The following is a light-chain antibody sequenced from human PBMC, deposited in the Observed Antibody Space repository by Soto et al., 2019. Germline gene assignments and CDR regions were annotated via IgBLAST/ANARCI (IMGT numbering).Light chain of an antibody. CDR2: LGS. J-gene: IGKJ5*01. V-gene: IGKV2-28*01. CDR3: QHYHSGHRIA. Sequence: DIVMTQSPLSLPVTPGEPASISCRSSQSLLHSNGYNYLDWYLQKPGQSPQLLIYLGSNRASGVPDRFSGSGSGTDFTLTINRLEPEDFALYYCQHYHSGHRIAFGQGTRLEIK. CDR1: QSLLHSNGYNY.